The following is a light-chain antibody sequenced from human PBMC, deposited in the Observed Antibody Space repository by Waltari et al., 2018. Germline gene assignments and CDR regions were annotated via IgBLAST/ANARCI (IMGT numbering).Light chain of an antibody. CDR3: QAWDSRTLI. Sequence: SYELTHTPSMPVSPGQTANITCSGETLGDKYPCLYQQKPGQSPVLVIYQVSKRPSGIPERFSGSISGNTVTLTISGTQAMDEADYYCQAWDSRTLIFGGGTKLTVL. CDR1: TLGDKY. J-gene: IGLJ2*01. CDR2: QVS. V-gene: IGLV3-1*01.